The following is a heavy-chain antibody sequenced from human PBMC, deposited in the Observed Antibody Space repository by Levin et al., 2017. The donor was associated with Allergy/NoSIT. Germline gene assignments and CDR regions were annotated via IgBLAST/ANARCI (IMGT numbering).Heavy chain of an antibody. CDR1: GFTFSSHC. Sequence: GGSLRLSCAASGFTFSSHCMNWVRQGPGKGLEWVSSISSSSTYIYYTDSVKGRFTISRDNAKNSLYLQMDSLRAEDTAVYYCARGLSGVTTPNDYWGQGTLVTVSS. CDR2: ISSSSTYI. CDR3: ARGLSGVTTPNDY. D-gene: IGHD4-11*01. V-gene: IGHV3-21*01. J-gene: IGHJ4*02.